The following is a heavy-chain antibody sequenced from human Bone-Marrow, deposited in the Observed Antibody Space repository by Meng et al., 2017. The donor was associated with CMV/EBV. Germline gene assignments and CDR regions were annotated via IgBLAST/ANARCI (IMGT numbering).Heavy chain of an antibody. J-gene: IGHJ2*01. V-gene: IGHV4-39*07. CDR2: IYYSGST. CDR3: ARVGTVTGSLCFDL. D-gene: IGHD1-20*01. Sequence: SETLSLTCTVSGGSISSSNYFWGWIRQPPGKGLEWIGSIYYSGSTYYNPSLKSRVTISVDTSKNQFSLKLSSVTAADTAVYYCARVGTVTGSLCFDLWGRGTLVTVSS. CDR1: GGSISSSNYF.